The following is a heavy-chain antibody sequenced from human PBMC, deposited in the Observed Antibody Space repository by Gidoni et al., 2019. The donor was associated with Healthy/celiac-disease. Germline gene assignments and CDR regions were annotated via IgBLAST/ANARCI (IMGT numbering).Heavy chain of an antibody. V-gene: IGHV3-30*18. CDR2: ISYDGSNK. CDR1: GFTFSSYG. D-gene: IGHD3-10*01. J-gene: IGHJ4*02. CDR3: AKSKLLWFGEKNSPFDY. Sequence: QVQLVESGGGVVQPGRSLRLSCAASGFTFSSYGMHWVRQAPGKGLEWVAVISYDGSNKYYADSVKGRFTISRDNSKNTLYLQMNSLRAEDTAVYYCAKSKLLWFGEKNSPFDYWGQGTLVTVSS.